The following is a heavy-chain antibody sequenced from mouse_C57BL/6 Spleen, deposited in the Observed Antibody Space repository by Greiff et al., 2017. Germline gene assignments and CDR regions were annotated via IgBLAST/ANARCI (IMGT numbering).Heavy chain of an antibody. D-gene: IGHD3-2*02. CDR2: IYPGDGDT. J-gene: IGHJ3*01. Sequence: QVQLQESGAELVKPGASVKISCKASGYAFTSYWMNWVKQRPGKGLEWIGQIYPGDGDTNYNGKFKGKATLPADKSSSTAYMHLSSLTSEDSAVYVCARSTAQATTFAYWGQGTLVTVSA. V-gene: IGHV1-80*01. CDR3: ARSTAQATTFAY. CDR1: GYAFTSYW.